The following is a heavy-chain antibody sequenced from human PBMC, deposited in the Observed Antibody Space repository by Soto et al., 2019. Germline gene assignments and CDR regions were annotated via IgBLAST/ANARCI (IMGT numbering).Heavy chain of an antibody. CDR1: GFTFPTFP. D-gene: IGHD2-8*02. CDR3: AMLRWTSCTGGSCYFGY. CDR2: ITGSGSAT. V-gene: IGHV3-23*01. J-gene: IGHJ4*02. Sequence: PVGSLRLSSAASGFTFPTFPMAWVRQAPGNGLEWVSVITGSGSATNYADAVWGRFTISRDNSKNTLYLQMNSLRAEDTAGYYCAMLRWTSCTGGSCYFGYWGLGTLVTVGS.